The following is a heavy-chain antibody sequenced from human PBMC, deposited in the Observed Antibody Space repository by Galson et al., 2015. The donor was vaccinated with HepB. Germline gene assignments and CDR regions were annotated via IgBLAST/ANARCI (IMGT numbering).Heavy chain of an antibody. V-gene: IGHV4-59*01. Sequence: ETLSLTCTVSGGSISSYYWSWIRQPPGKGLEWIGYIYYSGSTNYNPSLKSRVTISVDTSKNQFSLKLSSVTAADTAMYYCARGRANWGRGSFDLWGRGTLVTVSS. CDR2: IYYSGST. J-gene: IGHJ2*01. D-gene: IGHD7-27*01. CDR1: GGSISSYY. CDR3: ARGRANWGRGSFDL.